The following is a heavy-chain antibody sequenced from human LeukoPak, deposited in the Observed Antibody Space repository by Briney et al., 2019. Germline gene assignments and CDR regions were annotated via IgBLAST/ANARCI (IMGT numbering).Heavy chain of an antibody. J-gene: IGHJ6*03. V-gene: IGHV4-34*01. CDR3: ARYCSSTSCNAPYYYMDV. CDR1: GGSFSGYY. D-gene: IGHD2-2*01. CDR2: INHSGST. Sequence: SETLSLTCAVYGGSFSGYYWSWIRQPPGKGLEWIGEINHSGSTNYNPSLKSRVTISVDTSKNQFSLKLSSVTAADTAVYYCARYCSSTSCNAPYYYMDVWGKGTTVTVSS.